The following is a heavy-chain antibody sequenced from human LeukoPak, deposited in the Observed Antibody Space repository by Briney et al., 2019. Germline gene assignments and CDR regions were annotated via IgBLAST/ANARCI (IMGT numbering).Heavy chain of an antibody. CDR2: LSGSGGNT. V-gene: IGHV3-23*01. CDR3: AKGSYYYDSADYFDY. D-gene: IGHD3-22*01. J-gene: IGHJ4*02. Sequence: GGSLRLSCAVSRFTFSSYAMSWVRQAPGKGLEWVSTLSGSGGNTYHADSVKGRVTISRDNSKNTLYLQMNSLRAEDTAVYHCAKGSYYYDSADYFDYWGQGTLVTVSS. CDR1: RFTFSSYA.